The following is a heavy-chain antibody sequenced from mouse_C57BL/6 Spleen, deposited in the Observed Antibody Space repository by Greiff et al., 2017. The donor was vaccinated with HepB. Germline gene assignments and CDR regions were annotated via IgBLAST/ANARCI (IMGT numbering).Heavy chain of an antibody. CDR1: GYTFTDYY. D-gene: IGHD4-1*01. CDR3: ARGRLGDYAMDY. V-gene: IGHV1-76*01. CDR2: IYPGSGNT. Sequence: QVQLKQSGAELVRPGASVKLSCKASGYTFTDYYINWVKQRPGQGLEWIARIYPGSGNTYYNEKFKGKATLTAEKSSSTAYMQLSSLTSEDSAVYFCARGRLGDYAMDYWGQGTSVTVSS. J-gene: IGHJ4*01.